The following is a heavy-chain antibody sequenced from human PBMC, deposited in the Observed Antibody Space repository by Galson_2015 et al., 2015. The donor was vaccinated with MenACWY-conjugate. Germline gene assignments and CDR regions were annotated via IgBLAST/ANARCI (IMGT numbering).Heavy chain of an antibody. CDR2: IYYKGTT. CDR1: GVSIDTYY. J-gene: IGHJ5*01. D-gene: IGHD4/OR15-4a*01. V-gene: IGHV4-59*01. CDR3: AGAAVSGTMFVS. Sequence: SGPGLVKPSETLSLTCTVSGVSIDTYYWTWLRQFPGKGLEWIGYIYYKGTTNYNPSLESRVTMSVDTSKNHFSLRLTSVTTADTAVYFCAGAAVSGTMFVSWGQGALVTVSS.